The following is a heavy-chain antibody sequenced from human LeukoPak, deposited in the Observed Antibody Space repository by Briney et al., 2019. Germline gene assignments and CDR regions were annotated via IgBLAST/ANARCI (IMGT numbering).Heavy chain of an antibody. CDR2: IYWNDDK. J-gene: IGHJ4*02. V-gene: IGHV2-5*01. CDR1: GGSISSYYW. CDR3: ARDSSGFNY. D-gene: IGHD3-22*01. Sequence: TLSLTCTVSGGSISSYYWSWIRQPPGKGLEWLALIYWNDDKRYSPSLKSRLTITKDTSKNQVVLTMTNMDPVDTATYYCARDSSGFNYWGQGTLVTVSS.